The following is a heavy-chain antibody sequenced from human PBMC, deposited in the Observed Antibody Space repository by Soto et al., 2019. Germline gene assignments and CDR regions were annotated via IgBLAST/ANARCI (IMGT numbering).Heavy chain of an antibody. Sequence: GGSLRLSCAASGFTFSSYGMHWVRRAPGKGLEWVAVISYDGSNKYYADSVKGRFTISRDNSKNTLYLQMNSLRAEDTAVYYCAKPSTRSGSYFDYWGQGTLVTVSS. CDR2: ISYDGSNK. CDR1: GFTFSSYG. D-gene: IGHD1-26*01. CDR3: AKPSTRSGSYFDY. V-gene: IGHV3-30*18. J-gene: IGHJ4*02.